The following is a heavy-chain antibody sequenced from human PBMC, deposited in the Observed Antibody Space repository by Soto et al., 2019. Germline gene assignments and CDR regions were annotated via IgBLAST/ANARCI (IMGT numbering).Heavy chain of an antibody. CDR2: IYHSGST. CDR3: ARMSSSPSEYWEPGEYFDL. J-gene: IGHJ2*01. V-gene: IGHV4-4*02. CDR1: GGSISSSNW. D-gene: IGHD6-13*01. Sequence: QVQLQESGPGLVKPSGTLSLTCAVSGGSISSSNWWSWVRQPPGKGLEWIGEIYHSGSTNYNPSLKSRVTISVDKSKNQFSLKLSSVTAADTAVYYCARMSSSPSEYWEPGEYFDLWGRGTLVTVSS.